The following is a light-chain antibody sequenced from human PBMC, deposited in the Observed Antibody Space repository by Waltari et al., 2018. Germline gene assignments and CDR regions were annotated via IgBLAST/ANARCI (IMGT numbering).Light chain of an antibody. J-gene: IGKJ3*01. CDR3: QQSYRTPFT. CDR1: QSISSY. V-gene: IGKV1-39*01. Sequence: DIQMTQSPSSLSASVGDRVTITCRASQSISSYFNWYQQKPGKAPKLLIYAASSLQSGVPSRFSGSGSGTDFTLTISSLQPEDFATYYCQQSYRTPFTFGPGTKVDIK. CDR2: AAS.